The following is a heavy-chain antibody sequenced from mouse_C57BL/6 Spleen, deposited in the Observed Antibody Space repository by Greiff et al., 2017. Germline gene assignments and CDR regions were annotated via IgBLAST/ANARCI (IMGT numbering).Heavy chain of an antibody. Sequence: EVHLVESGGGLVQPGGSLKLSCAASGFTFSDYYMYWVRQTPEKRLEWVAYISNGGGSTYYPDTVKGRFTISRDNAKNTLYLQMSRLKSEDTAMYYCARYYYGSSDAMDYWGQGTSVTVSS. J-gene: IGHJ4*01. CDR2: ISNGGGST. CDR3: ARYYYGSSDAMDY. CDR1: GFTFSDYY. V-gene: IGHV5-12*01. D-gene: IGHD1-1*01.